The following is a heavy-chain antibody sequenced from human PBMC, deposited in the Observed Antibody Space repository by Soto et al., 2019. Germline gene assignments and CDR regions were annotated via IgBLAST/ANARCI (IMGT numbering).Heavy chain of an antibody. Sequence: QVKLVQSGTEVKKPGASMKVSCKASGYSFATSGISWVRQAPGQGLEWMGWISAYNGNTNYDQKLQDRIIMTTDTSTSTAYLELRSLRSDDTDVYYCASAGQYYDSSGYADWGQVTLVTVSS. D-gene: IGHD3-22*01. V-gene: IGHV1-18*01. CDR3: ASAGQYYDSSGYAD. CDR2: ISAYNGNT. CDR1: GYSFATSG. J-gene: IGHJ4*02.